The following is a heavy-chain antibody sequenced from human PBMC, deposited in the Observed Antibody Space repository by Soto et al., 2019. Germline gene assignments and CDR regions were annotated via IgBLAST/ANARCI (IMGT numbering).Heavy chain of an antibody. D-gene: IGHD6-13*01. V-gene: IGHV4-61*08. Sequence: SETLSLTCSVSGGSISSSGYYCTWIRQHPGKGLEWIGYVYYSGSTNYNPSLKSRVTISVDTSKNQFSLKLSSVTAADTAVYYCARVSSSSWYGGNWFDPWGQGTLVTVSS. CDR1: GGSISSSGYY. CDR2: VYYSGST. CDR3: ARVSSSSWYGGNWFDP. J-gene: IGHJ5*02.